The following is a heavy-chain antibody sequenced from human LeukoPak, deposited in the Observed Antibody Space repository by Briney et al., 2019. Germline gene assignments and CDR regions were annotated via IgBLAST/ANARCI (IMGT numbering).Heavy chain of an antibody. CDR3: ARGGIAARFAY. CDR1: GFTFSSYA. V-gene: IGHV3-48*04. J-gene: IGHJ4*02. Sequence: GGSLRLSCAASGFTFSSYAMHWVRQAPGKGLEWVSYISSGSSSIFYADSVKGRFTISRDNAKNSLYLQMNSLRVEDTAVYYCARGGIAARFAYWGQGTLVTVSS. D-gene: IGHD6-6*01. CDR2: ISSGSSSI.